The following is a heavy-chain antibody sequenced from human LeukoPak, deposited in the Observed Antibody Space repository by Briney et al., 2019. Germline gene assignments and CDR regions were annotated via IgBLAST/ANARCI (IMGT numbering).Heavy chain of an antibody. CDR3: TRESGAFSPFGF. CDR2: VHLSGAT. Sequence: SETLSLTCGVSGGPIITTNWWSWVRQPPGKGLEWIGEVHLSGATNYNPFLAGRVTMSIDSSKNQLSLELTSVTAADTAMYYCTRESGAFSPFGFWGQGTLVTVSS. D-gene: IGHD1-26*01. V-gene: IGHV4-4*02. J-gene: IGHJ4*02. CDR1: GGPIITTNW.